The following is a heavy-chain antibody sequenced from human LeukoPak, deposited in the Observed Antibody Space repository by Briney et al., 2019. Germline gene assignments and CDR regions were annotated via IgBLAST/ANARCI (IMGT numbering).Heavy chain of an antibody. CDR3: ASPYSGSYFWLGAFDI. D-gene: IGHD1-26*01. CDR1: GFTVSSNY. J-gene: IGHJ3*02. V-gene: IGHV3-53*01. Sequence: PGGSLRLSCAASGFTVSSNYMSWVRQAPGKGLEWVSVIYSGGSTYYADSVKGRFTTSRDNSKNTLYLQMNSLRAEDTAVYYCASPYSGSYFWLGAFDIWGQGTMVTVSS. CDR2: IYSGGST.